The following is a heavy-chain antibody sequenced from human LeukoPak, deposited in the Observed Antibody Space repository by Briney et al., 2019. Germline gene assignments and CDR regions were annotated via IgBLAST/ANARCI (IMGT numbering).Heavy chain of an antibody. D-gene: IGHD3-22*01. Sequence: GGSLRLSCAASGFTVSSNYMSWVRQAPGKGLEWVSVIYSGGSTYYADSVEGRFTISRDNSKNTLYLQMNSLRAEDTAVYYCGRDLRSYDSSGYDYWGQGTLVTVSS. V-gene: IGHV3-66*01. CDR1: GFTVSSNY. CDR3: GRDLRSYDSSGYDY. J-gene: IGHJ4*02. CDR2: IYSGGST.